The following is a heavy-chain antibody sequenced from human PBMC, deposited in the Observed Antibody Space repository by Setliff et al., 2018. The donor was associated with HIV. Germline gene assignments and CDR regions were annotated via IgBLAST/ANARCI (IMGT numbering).Heavy chain of an antibody. CDR1: GASVSTYS. V-gene: IGHV4-59*02. CDR2: FHYTGST. Sequence: KTSETLSLTCTVSGASVSTYSWTFVRQPPGKKLEWIGYFHYTGSTNYDPSLKSRVTISVDRSKNQFSLRLNSVTAADTAVYYCAGSSAWYRGTDFWGRGTLVTVSS. CDR3: AGSSAWYRGTDF. D-gene: IGHD6-19*01. J-gene: IGHJ1*01.